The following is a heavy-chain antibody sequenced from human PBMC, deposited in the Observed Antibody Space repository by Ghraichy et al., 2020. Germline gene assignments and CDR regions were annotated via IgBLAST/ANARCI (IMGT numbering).Heavy chain of an antibody. CDR2: ISYDGSNK. V-gene: IGHV3-30*04. CDR1: GFTFSSYA. J-gene: IGHJ5*02. D-gene: IGHD3-10*01. CDR3: AREGAPTAITMVRGVITVFLHNWFDP. Sequence: GGSLRLSCAASGFTFSSYAMHRVRQAPGKGLEWVAVISYDGSNKYYADSVKGRFTISRDNSKNTLYLQMNSLRAEDTAVYYCAREGAPTAITMVRGVITVFLHNWFDPWGQGTLVTVSS.